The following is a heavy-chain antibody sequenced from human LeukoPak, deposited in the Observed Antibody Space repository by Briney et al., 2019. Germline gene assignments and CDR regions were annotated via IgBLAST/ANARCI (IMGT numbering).Heavy chain of an antibody. CDR1: GGSINNYY. CDR2: IYTRGST. D-gene: IGHD7-27*01. V-gene: IGHV4-4*07. CDR3: ARGQLGITFDY. J-gene: IGHJ4*02. Sequence: PSETLSLTCTVSGGSINNYYWSWIRQPAGKGLEWIGRIYTRGSTNYNPSLKSRVTMSVDTSKNQFSLKLSSVTAADTAVYYCARGQLGITFDYWGQGTLVTVSS.